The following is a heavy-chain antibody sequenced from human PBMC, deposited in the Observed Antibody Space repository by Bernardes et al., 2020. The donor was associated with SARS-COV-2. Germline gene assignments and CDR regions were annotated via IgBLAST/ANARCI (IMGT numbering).Heavy chain of an antibody. CDR1: GFTFSSYS. D-gene: IGHD3-3*01. V-gene: IGHV3-21*01. CDR3: ARDPAKVPYYDFWSGYRHDYYYYYMDV. J-gene: IGHJ6*03. Sequence: GGSLRLSCAASGFTFSSYSMNWVRQAPGKGLEWVSSISSSSSYIYYADSVKGRFTISRDNAKNSLYLQMNSLRAEDTAVYYCARDPAKVPYYDFWSGYRHDYYYYYMDVWGKGTTVTVSS. CDR2: ISSSSSYI.